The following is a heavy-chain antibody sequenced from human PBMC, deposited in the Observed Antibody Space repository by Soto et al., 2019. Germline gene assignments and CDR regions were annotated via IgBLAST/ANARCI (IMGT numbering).Heavy chain of an antibody. Sequence: QVQLVQSGAEVKKPGSSVKVSCKASGGTFSSYTISWVRQAPGQGLEWMGRIIPILGIANYAQKFQGRVTXTXDXXTSTAYMELSSLRSEDTAVYYCARGGIVGASLLDYWGQGTLVTVSS. CDR3: ARGGIVGASLLDY. CDR1: GGTFSSYT. V-gene: IGHV1-69*02. J-gene: IGHJ4*02. D-gene: IGHD1-26*01. CDR2: IIPILGIA.